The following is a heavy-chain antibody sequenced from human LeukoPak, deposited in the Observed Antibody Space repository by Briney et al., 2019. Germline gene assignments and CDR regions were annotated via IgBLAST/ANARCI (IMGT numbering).Heavy chain of an antibody. Sequence: PSETLSLTCAVYGGSFSGYYWTWIRQPPGKGLEWIGEINHSGSTKYNPSLKSRVTISVDTSKNQFSLKLTSVTAADTAVYYCARLSIIRGFDYWGQGVLVTASS. CDR3: ARLSIIRGFDY. CDR2: INHSGST. V-gene: IGHV4-34*01. D-gene: IGHD3-10*01. J-gene: IGHJ4*02. CDR1: GGSFSGYY.